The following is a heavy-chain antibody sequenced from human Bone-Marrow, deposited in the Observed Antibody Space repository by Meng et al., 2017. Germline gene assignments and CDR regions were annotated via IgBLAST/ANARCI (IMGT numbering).Heavy chain of an antibody. J-gene: IGHJ4*02. V-gene: IGHV3-30*07. CDR1: GFTFSSYA. Sequence: GESLKISCAASGFTFSSYAMHWVRQTPGKGLEWVAVISYNGSNKYYADSVKGRFTISRDNTKNSLYLQMNSLRAEDTAVYYCARGPLGADYWGQGTLVTVSS. CDR3: ARGPLGADY. D-gene: IGHD4/OR15-4a*01. CDR2: ISYNGSNK.